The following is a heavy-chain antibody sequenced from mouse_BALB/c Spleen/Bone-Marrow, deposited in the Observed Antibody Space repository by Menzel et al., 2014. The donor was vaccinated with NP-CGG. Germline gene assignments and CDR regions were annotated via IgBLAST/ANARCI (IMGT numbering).Heavy chain of an antibody. V-gene: IGHV5-17*02. D-gene: IGHD3-2*02. CDR3: AIRAY. CDR1: GFTFSSFG. J-gene: IGHJ3*01. CDR2: ISSGSSTI. Sequence: EVKVEESGGGLVLPGGSRKLSCAASGFTFSSFGMHWVRQAPEKGLEWVAYISSGSSTIYYADTVKGRFTISRDNPKNTLFLQMTSLRSEDTAMYYCAIRAYWGQGTLVTVPA.